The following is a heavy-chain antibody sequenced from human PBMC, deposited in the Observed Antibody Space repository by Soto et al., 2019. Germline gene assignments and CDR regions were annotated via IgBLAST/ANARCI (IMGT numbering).Heavy chain of an antibody. Sequence: ASVKVSCKASGYTFTSYAIHWVRQAPGQRLEWMGWINAGNGNTKYSQNFQGRVTITRDTSASTAYMELSSLTSEDTAVFYCARDDDFSGYERFEYWGQGTLVTAPQ. CDR1: GYTFTSYA. CDR2: INAGNGNT. CDR3: ARDDDFSGYERFEY. J-gene: IGHJ4*02. D-gene: IGHD5-12*01. V-gene: IGHV1-3*01.